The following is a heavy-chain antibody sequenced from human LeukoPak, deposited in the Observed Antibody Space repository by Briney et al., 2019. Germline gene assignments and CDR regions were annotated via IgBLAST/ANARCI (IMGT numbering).Heavy chain of an antibody. CDR3: ARVGPSGGWDVSFDY. CDR2: ISCSSSYK. J-gene: IGHJ4*02. CDR1: GFTFSSYS. D-gene: IGHD2-15*01. V-gene: IGHV3-21*01. Sequence: PGGTLRLSCAASGFTFSSYSMNWVRQAPGKGLEWVSSISCSSSYKYYAASVRGRFTLSRNNTKNLLHLLMYSLRAEDTAVYYCARVGPSGGWDVSFDYWGQGTLVTV.